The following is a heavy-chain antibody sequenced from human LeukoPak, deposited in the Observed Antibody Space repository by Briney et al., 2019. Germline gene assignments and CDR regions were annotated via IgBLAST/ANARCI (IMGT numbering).Heavy chain of an antibody. CDR1: GGSISSGDYY. J-gene: IGHJ5*02. CDR3: ARDHPRQALNA. V-gene: IGHV4-30-4*01. Sequence: SQTLSLTCTVSGGSISSGDYYWSCIRQPPGKGLEWIGYIYYSGITYYNPSLKSRLTISLDTSKNQFSLKLSSVTAADTAVYYCARDHPRQALNAWGQGTLVTVSS. CDR2: IYYSGIT.